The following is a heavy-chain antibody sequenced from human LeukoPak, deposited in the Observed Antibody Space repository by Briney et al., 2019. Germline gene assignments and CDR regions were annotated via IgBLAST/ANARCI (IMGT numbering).Heavy chain of an antibody. V-gene: IGHV4-34*01. J-gene: IGHJ5*02. CDR3: ARSRGITRMVWFDP. CDR2: INHSGST. CDR1: GGSFSDFY. D-gene: IGHD2-2*01. Sequence: SETLSLTCAVYGGSFSDFYWGWIRQPPGKGLGWIGEINHSGSTNYNPPLKSRVTISVDTSKNQFSLKLSSVTAADTAVYYCARSRGITRMVWFDPWGQGTLVTVSS.